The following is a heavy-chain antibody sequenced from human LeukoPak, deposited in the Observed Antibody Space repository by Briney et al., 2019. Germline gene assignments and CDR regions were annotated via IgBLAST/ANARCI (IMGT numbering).Heavy chain of an antibody. V-gene: IGHV1-2*02. CDR3: ARGEGTMLSAY. CDR2: INPNSGGT. Sequence: ASVKVSCKASGYTFTGYYMHWVRQAPGQGLEWMGWINPNSGGTSYAQKFQGRVTMTRDMSTSTVYMELSSLRSEDTAVYYCARGEGTMLSAYWGQGTLVTVSS. CDR1: GYTFTGYY. D-gene: IGHD2-8*01. J-gene: IGHJ4*02.